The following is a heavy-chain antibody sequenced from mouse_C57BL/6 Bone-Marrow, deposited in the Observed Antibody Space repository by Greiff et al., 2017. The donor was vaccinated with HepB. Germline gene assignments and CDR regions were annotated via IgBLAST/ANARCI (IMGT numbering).Heavy chain of an antibody. CDR2: IDPANGNT. D-gene: IGHD1-1*01. V-gene: IGHV14-3*01. J-gene: IGHJ2*01. CDR3: AYDYGSSYGYYFDY. CDR1: GFTIKNTY. Sequence: EVQLQQSVAELVRPGASVKLSCTASGFTIKNTYMHWVKQRPEQGLEWIGRIDPANGNTKYAPKFQGKATITADTSSNTAYLQLSSLTSEDTAIYYCAYDYGSSYGYYFDYWGQGTTLTVSS.